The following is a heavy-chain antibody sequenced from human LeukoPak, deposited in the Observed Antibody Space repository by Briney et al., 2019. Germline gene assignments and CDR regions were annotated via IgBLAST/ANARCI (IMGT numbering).Heavy chain of an antibody. J-gene: IGHJ4*02. CDR3: AKDHYYYDSSGYGPNFDY. Sequence: PGGSLRLSCAASGFTFSSYAMSWVRQAPGKGLEWVSAISGSGGSTYYADSVKGRFTISRDNSKNTLYLQMNSLRAEDTAVYYCAKDHYYYDSSGYGPNFDYWGQGTLVTVSS. V-gene: IGHV3-23*01. CDR1: GFTFSSYA. CDR2: ISGSGGST. D-gene: IGHD3-22*01.